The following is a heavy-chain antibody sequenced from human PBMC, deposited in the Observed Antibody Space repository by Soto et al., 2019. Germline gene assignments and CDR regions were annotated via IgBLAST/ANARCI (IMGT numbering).Heavy chain of an antibody. CDR3: GRAVPYYDFWSGYSPGAFDI. CDR2: INPNSGGT. J-gene: IGHJ3*02. V-gene: IGHV1-2*04. CDR1: GYTFTGYY. D-gene: IGHD3-3*01. Sequence: ASVKVSCKASGYTFTGYYMHWVRQAPGQGLEWMGWINPNSGGTNYAQKFQGWVTMTRDTSISTAYMELSRLRSDDTAVYYCGRAVPYYDFWSGYSPGAFDIWGQGTMVTVSS.